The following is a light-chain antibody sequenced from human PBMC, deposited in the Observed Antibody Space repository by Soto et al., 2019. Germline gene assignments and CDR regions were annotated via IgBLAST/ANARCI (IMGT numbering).Light chain of an antibody. CDR1: QSLIHSDGSTY. Sequence: DVVMTQSPLSLPVTLGQPASISCRSSQSLIHSDGSTYLNWFQQRPGQSPRRLIYEVSDRDSGVPDRFSGSVSGPYFTLKISRVEDEDVLVYHRTPGTHWPWTFREGTEVEIK. J-gene: IGKJ1*01. V-gene: IGKV2-30*02. CDR2: EVS. CDR3: TPGTHWPWT.